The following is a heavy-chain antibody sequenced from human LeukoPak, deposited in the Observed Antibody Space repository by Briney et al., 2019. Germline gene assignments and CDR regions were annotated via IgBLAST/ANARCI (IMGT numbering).Heavy chain of an antibody. CDR1: GFTFSDYY. CDR2: ISSSGSTI. Sequence: TTGGSLRLSCAASGFTFSDYYMSWIRQAPGKGLEWVSYISSSGSTIYYADSVKGRFTISRDNAKNSLYLQMNSLRAEDTAVYYCARMMTDPIAAAGTLDYWGQGTLVTVSS. V-gene: IGHV3-11*04. J-gene: IGHJ4*02. D-gene: IGHD6-13*01. CDR3: ARMMTDPIAAAGTLDY.